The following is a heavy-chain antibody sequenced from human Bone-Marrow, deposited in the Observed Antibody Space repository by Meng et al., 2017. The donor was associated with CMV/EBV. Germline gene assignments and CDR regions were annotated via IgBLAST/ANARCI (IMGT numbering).Heavy chain of an antibody. V-gene: IGHV4-61*01. CDR3: ARGCSSTSCYYYYYGMDV. Sequence: SETLSLTCTVSGGSVSSGSYYWSWIRQPPGKGLEWIGYIYYSGSTNYNPSLKSRVTISVDTSKNQFSLKLSSVTAADTAVYYCARGCSSTSCYYYYYGMDVWGQGTTVTVSS. CDR1: GGSVSSGSYY. D-gene: IGHD2-2*01. J-gene: IGHJ6*02. CDR2: IYYSGST.